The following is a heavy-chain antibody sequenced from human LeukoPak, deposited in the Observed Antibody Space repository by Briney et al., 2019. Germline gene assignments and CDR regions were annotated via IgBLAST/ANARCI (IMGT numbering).Heavy chain of an antibody. CDR2: ISGSGGST. Sequence: PGGSLRLSCAASGFTFSSYAMSWVRQAPGKGLEWVSAISGSGGSTYYADSVKGRFTISRDNSRNTLYLQMNSLRAEDTAVYYCAKTGDKYSGYYHGWADYWGQGTLVTVSS. D-gene: IGHD3-22*01. V-gene: IGHV3-23*01. CDR3: AKTGDKYSGYYHGWADY. CDR1: GFTFSSYA. J-gene: IGHJ4*02.